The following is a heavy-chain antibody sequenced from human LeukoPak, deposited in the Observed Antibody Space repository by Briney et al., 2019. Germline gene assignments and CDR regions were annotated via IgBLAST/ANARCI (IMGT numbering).Heavy chain of an antibody. D-gene: IGHD5-24*01. J-gene: IGHJ4*02. CDR1: GYPFSGFR. Sequence: ASVKLSCKASGYPFSGFRINWVRQAPGQGLEWIGWISPYNGDASYSQVVQDRVTMTTDISTGTADMELRSLKSDDPAVYYCARVGGGNYFYFDSWGQGTLVSVSS. CDR3: ARVGGGNYFYFDS. CDR2: ISPYNGDA. V-gene: IGHV1-18*01.